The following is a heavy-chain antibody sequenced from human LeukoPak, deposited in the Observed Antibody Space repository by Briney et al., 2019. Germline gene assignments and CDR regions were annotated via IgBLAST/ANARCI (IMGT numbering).Heavy chain of an antibody. CDR3: ARGGGLSSSWYQDDWLDL. V-gene: IGHV4-30-2*01. D-gene: IGHD6-13*01. Sequence: SETLSLTCTVSGGSISSYSWSWIRQPPGKGLEWIGYIYHSGSTYYNPSLKSRVTISVDRSKNQFSLKLSSVTAADTAVYYCARGGGLSSSWYQDDWLDLWGQGTLVTVSS. J-gene: IGHJ5*02. CDR1: GGSISSYS. CDR2: IYHSGST.